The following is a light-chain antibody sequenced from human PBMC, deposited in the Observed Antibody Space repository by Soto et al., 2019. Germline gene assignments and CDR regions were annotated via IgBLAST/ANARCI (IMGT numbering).Light chain of an antibody. CDR2: GAS. CDR1: HFVASSY. V-gene: IGKV3-20*01. CDR3: QQYGSSPGT. J-gene: IGKJ1*01. Sequence: SVLTQSPGTLSLSPGERATLSCSASHFVASSYVAWYQQKPGQAPRLLIYGASSRATGIPDRFSGSGSGTDFTLTISRLEPEDFAVYYCQQYGSSPGTFGQGTKVDIK.